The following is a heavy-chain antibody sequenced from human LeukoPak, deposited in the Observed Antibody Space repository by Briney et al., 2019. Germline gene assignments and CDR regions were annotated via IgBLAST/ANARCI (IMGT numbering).Heavy chain of an antibody. J-gene: IGHJ4*02. V-gene: IGHV5-10-1*01. D-gene: IGHD6-19*01. CDR1: GYSFTSYW. Sequence: GESLKVSCKGSGYSFTSYWINWVRQMPGKGLEWIGRIDPSDSYTNFSPSFQGHVTISTDKSISTAFLQWSSLKASDTAMYYCTRRDRTGWYDFDYWGQGTLVTVSS. CDR3: TRRDRTGWYDFDY. CDR2: IDPSDSYT.